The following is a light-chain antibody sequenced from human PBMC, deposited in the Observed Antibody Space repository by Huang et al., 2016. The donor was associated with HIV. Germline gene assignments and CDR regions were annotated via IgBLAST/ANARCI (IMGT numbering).Light chain of an antibody. CDR3: QQRSNWPPFT. CDR2: DAS. J-gene: IGKJ3*01. Sequence: EILLTQSPATLSLSPGERATLFCRASHDINTYLAWYQQKTGQAPRLLIYDASTRATDIPARFRGSVSVTNFTLGISNLEPEDFAVYFCQQRSNWPPFTFGPGTKVDIK. CDR1: HDINTY. V-gene: IGKV3-11*01.